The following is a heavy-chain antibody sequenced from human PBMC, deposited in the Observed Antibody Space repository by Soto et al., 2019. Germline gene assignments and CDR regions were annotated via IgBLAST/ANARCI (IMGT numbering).Heavy chain of an antibody. CDR3: ARSFYDLPPPPGGPWFAP. Sequence: SETLSLTCTVSCGSINTAGYYWNWVRHNPGKGLEWIGYIFYSGSTYYNPSLKSRLTMSLDKSKNHFSLKLSSVTAADTAYYTGARSFYDLPPPPGGPWFAPGGHGPRAPVPS. J-gene: IGHJ5*02. V-gene: IGHV4-31*03. CDR2: IFYSGST. CDR1: CGSINTAGYY. D-gene: IGHD3-3*01.